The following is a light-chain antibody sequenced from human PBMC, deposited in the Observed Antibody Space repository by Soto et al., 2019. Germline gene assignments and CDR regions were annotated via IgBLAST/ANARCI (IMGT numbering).Light chain of an antibody. CDR2: GAF. CDR3: QQRNIWPPVT. Sequence: EILITQSPATLSLSPGERDTLSCRASPSVTNYLAWYQQKPGQAPRLLIYGAFNRTTGIPARFSGSGSGTDFTLTISSLEPEDFAFYYCQQRNIWPPVTFGQGTRLEIK. CDR1: PSVTNY. V-gene: IGKV3-11*01. J-gene: IGKJ5*01.